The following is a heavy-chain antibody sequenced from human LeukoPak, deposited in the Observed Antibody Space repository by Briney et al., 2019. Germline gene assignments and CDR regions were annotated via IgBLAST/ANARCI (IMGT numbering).Heavy chain of an antibody. CDR1: GCTFDDYT. CDR2: ISWDGGTT. Sequence: GGSLRLSCVASGCTFDDYTMHWVHQSPGSGLEWVSLISWDGGTTYYADSVKGRFTISRDNSKNSLYLQMNSLRVEDTALYYCPKGPYYYDSSGYFHFDYWGRGTLVTVSS. J-gene: IGHJ4*02. D-gene: IGHD3-22*01. CDR3: PKGPYYYDSSGYFHFDY. V-gene: IGHV3-43D*03.